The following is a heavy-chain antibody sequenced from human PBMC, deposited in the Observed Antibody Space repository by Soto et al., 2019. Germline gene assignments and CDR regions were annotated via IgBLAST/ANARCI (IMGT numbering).Heavy chain of an antibody. CDR3: ARDPGLPRGMDV. J-gene: IGHJ6*02. CDR2: ISSGGRST. D-gene: IGHD3-16*01. Sequence: QVRLVASGGDLVKPGGSLRLSCEGYGFTFKDYYMSWIREDPGKGLEWIAFISSGGRSTYYAHSVRGRFTISRDDAKNSLFLQMNGLTVEDTALYYCARDPGLPRGMDVWGQGTTVIVSS. V-gene: IGHV3-11*01. CDR1: GFTFKDYY.